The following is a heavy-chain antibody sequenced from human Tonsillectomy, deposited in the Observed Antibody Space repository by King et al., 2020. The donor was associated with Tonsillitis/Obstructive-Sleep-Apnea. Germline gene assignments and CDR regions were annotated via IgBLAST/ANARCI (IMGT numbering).Heavy chain of an antibody. Sequence: VQLQESGPGLVKPSETLSLTCTVSGGSISSYYWSWIRQPPGKGLEWIGYIYYSGSTNYNPSLKSRVTISVDTSKNQFSLKLSSVTAADTAVYYCARHVPHYDLDAFDIWGQGTMVTVSS. CDR3: ARHVPHYDLDAFDI. CDR1: GGSISSYY. CDR2: IYYSGST. V-gene: IGHV4-59*08. J-gene: IGHJ3*02. D-gene: IGHD3-3*01.